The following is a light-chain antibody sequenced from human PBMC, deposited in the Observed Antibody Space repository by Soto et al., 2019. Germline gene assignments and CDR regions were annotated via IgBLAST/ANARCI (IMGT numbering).Light chain of an antibody. CDR2: DAS. CDR3: QQYEHLIT. J-gene: IGKJ5*01. Sequence: DIQMTQSPSSLSASVGDRVTITFQASEDISNSLNWYQQKPGKAPKLLIYDASNLETGVPSRFSGSGSGTDFTFTISSLQPEDLATYYCQQYEHLITFGQGTRLEIK. V-gene: IGKV1-33*01. CDR1: EDISNS.